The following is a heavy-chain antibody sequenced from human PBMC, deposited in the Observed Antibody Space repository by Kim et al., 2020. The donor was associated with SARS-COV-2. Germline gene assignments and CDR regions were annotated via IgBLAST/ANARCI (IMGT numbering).Heavy chain of an antibody. CDR1: GFTFSSYW. V-gene: IGHV3-7*01. J-gene: IGHJ4*02. CDR2: IKQDGSEK. CDR3: ARMSMIVVVITYYFDY. Sequence: GGSLRLSCAASGFTFSSYWMSWVRQAPGKGLEWVANIKQDGSEKYYVDSVKGRFTISRDNAKNSLYLQMNSLRAEDTAVYYCARMSMIVVVITYYFDYWGQGTLVTVSS. D-gene: IGHD3-22*01.